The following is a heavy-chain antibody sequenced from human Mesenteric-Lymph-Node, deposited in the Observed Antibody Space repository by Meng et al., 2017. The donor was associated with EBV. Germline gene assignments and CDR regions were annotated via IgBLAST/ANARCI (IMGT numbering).Heavy chain of an antibody. V-gene: IGHV3-21*01. CDR2: ISSRSTSM. D-gene: IGHD6-19*01. CDR1: GFTFNTYS. J-gene: IGHJ4*01. CDR3: AREASGWHSEVDY. Sequence: EGQVGGVRGGLVKPGGSLGLSCGASGFTFNTYSMNWVRQAPGKGLEWVSSISSRSTSMFYAESVKGRFTISRDNAKNSLFLEMNGLRAEDSAVYYCAREASGWHSEVDYWGHGTLVTVSS.